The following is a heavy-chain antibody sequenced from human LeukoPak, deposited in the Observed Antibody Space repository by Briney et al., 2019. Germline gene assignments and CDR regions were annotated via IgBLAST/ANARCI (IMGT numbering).Heavy chain of an antibody. CDR2: IYSGGST. CDR3: ARGLMTEWGIRYGMDV. V-gene: IGHV3-66*01. CDR1: GFTASSNY. J-gene: IGHJ6*02. D-gene: IGHD2-8*01. Sequence: GGSLRLSCAASGFTASSNYMSWVHQAPGKGLEWVSVIYSGGSTYYADSVKGRFTISRDNSKNTLYLQMNSLRAEDTAVYYCARGLMTEWGIRYGMDVWGQGTTVTVSS.